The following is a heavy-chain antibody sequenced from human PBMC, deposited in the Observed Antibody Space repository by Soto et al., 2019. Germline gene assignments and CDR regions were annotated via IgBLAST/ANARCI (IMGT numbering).Heavy chain of an antibody. J-gene: IGHJ4*02. CDR2: ISGSGGST. V-gene: IGHV3-23*01. Sequence: GGSLRLSCAASGFTFSSYAMSWVRQAPGKGLEWVSAISGSGGSTYYADSVKGRFTISRDNSKNTLYLQMNSLRAEDTAVYYCAKDAPKKRYCSGGSCGGGLWGQGTLVTVSS. CDR3: AKDAPKKRYCSGGSCGGGL. D-gene: IGHD2-15*01. CDR1: GFTFSSYA.